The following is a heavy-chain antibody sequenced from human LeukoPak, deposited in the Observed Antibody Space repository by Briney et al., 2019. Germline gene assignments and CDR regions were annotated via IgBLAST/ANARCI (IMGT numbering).Heavy chain of an antibody. CDR2: IYHSGST. J-gene: IGHJ4*02. Sequence: SETLSLTCAVYGGSFSGYYWSWIRQPPGKGLEWIGYIYHSGSTYYNPSLKSRVTISVDRSKNQFSLNLSSVTAADTAVYYCARLPIATGTTIEGTFDYWGQGTLVTVSS. CDR3: ARLPIATGTTIEGTFDY. V-gene: IGHV4-34*01. D-gene: IGHD1-7*01. CDR1: GGSFSGYY.